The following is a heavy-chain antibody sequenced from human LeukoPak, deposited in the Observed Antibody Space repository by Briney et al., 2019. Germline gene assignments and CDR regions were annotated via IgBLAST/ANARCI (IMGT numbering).Heavy chain of an antibody. V-gene: IGHV3-11*04. D-gene: IGHD3/OR15-3a*01. J-gene: IGHJ6*03. CDR2: INSNGITI. CDR1: GFTFSDYY. Sequence: PGGSLRLSCAASGFTFSDYYMSWIRQAPGKGLEWVSYINSNGITIYYADSVKGRFTISRGNAKNSLYLQMNSLRAEDTAVYYCARDPGDWDYYYMHVWGKGTTVTVSS. CDR3: ARDPGDWDYYYMHV.